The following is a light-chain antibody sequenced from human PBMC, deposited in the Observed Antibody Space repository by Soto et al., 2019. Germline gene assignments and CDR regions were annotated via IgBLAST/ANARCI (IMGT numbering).Light chain of an antibody. CDR2: WAS. V-gene: IGKV4-1*01. Sequence: DIVMTQSPDSLAVSLGERATINCKSSQSVLHSSNNKNYLTWYQQKQGQPPKLLIYWASTRESGVPDRFSGSGSGTDFPLTISSLQAEDVAVYYCQQFQTPARTFGQGTKVEIK. CDR3: QQFQTPART. J-gene: IGKJ1*01. CDR1: QSVLHSSNNKNY.